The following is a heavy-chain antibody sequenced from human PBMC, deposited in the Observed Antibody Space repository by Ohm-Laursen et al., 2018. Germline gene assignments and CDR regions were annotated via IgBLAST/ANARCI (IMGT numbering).Heavy chain of an antibody. CDR1: GGTFSNYA. V-gene: IGHV1-2*02. J-gene: IGHJ3*02. CDR3: ARLGGETDAFDI. Sequence: GASVKVSCKTSGGTFSNYATSWVRQAPGQGLEWMGWIKPNSGGTNYAQKFQGRVTMTRDTSISTDYMEVSSLTSDDTAVYYCARLGGETDAFDIWGQGTMVTVSS. D-gene: IGHD1-26*01. CDR2: IKPNSGGT.